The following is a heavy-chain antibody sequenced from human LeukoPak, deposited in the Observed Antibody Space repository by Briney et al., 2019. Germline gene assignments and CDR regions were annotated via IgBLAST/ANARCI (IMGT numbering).Heavy chain of an antibody. CDR3: ARMRPELDY. V-gene: IGHV3-48*03. CDR2: ISSSGGTI. Sequence: GGSLRLSCAASGFTFSSYEINWVRQAPGKGLEWISYISSSGGTIYYADSVKGRFTISRDNAKNSLYLQMNSLRAEDTAVYYCARMRPELDYWGQGTLVTVSS. D-gene: IGHD6-6*01. J-gene: IGHJ4*02. CDR1: GFTFSSYE.